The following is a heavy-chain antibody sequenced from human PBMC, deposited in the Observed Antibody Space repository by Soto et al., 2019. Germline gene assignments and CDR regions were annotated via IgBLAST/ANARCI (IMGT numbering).Heavy chain of an antibody. CDR2: ISGSGGST. J-gene: IGHJ6*03. D-gene: IGHD1-26*01. CDR1: GFTFSSYW. Sequence: GGSLRLSCAASGFTFSSYWMSWVRQAPGKGLEWVSAISGSGGSTYYADSVKGRFTISRDNSKNTLYLQMNSLRAEDTAVYYCAKDMSLEVGAPGRYYYYMDVWGKGTTVTVSS. V-gene: IGHV3-23*01. CDR3: AKDMSLEVGAPGRYYYYMDV.